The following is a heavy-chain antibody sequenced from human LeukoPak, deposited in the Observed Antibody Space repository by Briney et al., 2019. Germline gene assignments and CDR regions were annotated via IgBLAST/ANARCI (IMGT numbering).Heavy chain of an antibody. D-gene: IGHD6-19*01. CDR3: ARDRYSSSTFFDY. CDR1: GFTFSSYS. Sequence: PGGSLRLSCAASGFTFSSYSMNWVRQAPGRGLEWVSYISSSGSTIYYADSVKGRFTISRDNAKNSLYLQMNSLRAEDTAVYYCARDRYSSSTFFDYWGQGTLVTVSS. J-gene: IGHJ4*02. V-gene: IGHV3-48*04. CDR2: ISSSGSTI.